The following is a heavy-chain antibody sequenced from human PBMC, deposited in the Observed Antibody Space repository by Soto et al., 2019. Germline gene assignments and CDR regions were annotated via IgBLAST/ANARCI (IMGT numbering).Heavy chain of an antibody. CDR1: GFTFNSYS. J-gene: IGHJ4*02. D-gene: IGHD3-10*01. CDR3: VRDAGSLGY. V-gene: IGHV3-48*01. CDR2: ITSGSSTI. Sequence: GGSLRLSCVVSGFTFNSYSMDWVRQAPGKGLEWVSYITSGSSTIHYADFVKGRFTISRDNAKNSVFLQMNSLRVEDTAVYYCVRDAGSLGYWGQGTLVTVSS.